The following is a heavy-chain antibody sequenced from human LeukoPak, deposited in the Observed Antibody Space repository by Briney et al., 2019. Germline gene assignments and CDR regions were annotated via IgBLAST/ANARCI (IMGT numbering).Heavy chain of an antibody. CDR1: GYTFTSYG. V-gene: IGHV1-18*01. J-gene: IGHJ6*03. Sequence: ASVKVSRKASGYTFTSYGISWVRQAPGQGLEWMGWISSYNGNTNYAQKLQGRVTMTTDTSTSTAYMELRSLRSDDTAVYYCARDTHLISRTTGHYSSDLDFCVIWTKVTVS. CDR2: ISSYNGNT. CDR3: ARDTHLISRTTGHYSSDLDF. D-gene: IGHD1-7*01.